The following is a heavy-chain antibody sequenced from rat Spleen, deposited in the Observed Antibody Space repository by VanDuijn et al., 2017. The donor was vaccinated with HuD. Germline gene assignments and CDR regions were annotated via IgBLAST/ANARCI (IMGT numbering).Heavy chain of an antibody. CDR2: ISTGGGSA. J-gene: IGHJ2*01. CDR1: GFTFSNYG. Sequence: EVQLVESGGGLVQPGRSLKLSCAASGFTFSNYGMHWIRQAPTKGLEWVAYISTGGGSAYYRDSVKGRFTISRDNAKTTLYLQMDSLRSEDTATYYCATRDGGYPHWGQGVMVTVSS. D-gene: IGHD1-11*01. V-gene: IGHV5-19*01. CDR3: ATRDGGYPH.